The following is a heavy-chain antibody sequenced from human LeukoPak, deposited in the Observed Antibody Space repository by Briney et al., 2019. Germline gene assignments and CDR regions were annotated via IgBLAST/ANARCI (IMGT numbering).Heavy chain of an antibody. V-gene: IGHV4-34*01. CDR1: GGSFSGYY. CDR3: ARGCRHYYDSSGSRNWFDP. D-gene: IGHD3-22*01. J-gene: IGHJ5*02. CDR2: INHSGST. Sequence: PSETLSLTCAVYGGSFSGYYWSWIRQPPGKGLEWIGVINHSGSTNYNPSLKSRVTISVDTSKNQFSLKLSSVTAADTAVYYYARGCRHYYDSSGSRNWFDPWGQGTLVTVSS.